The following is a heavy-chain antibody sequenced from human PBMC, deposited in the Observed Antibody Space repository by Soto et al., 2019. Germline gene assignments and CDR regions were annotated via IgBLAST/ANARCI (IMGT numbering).Heavy chain of an antibody. J-gene: IGHJ6*03. V-gene: IGHV3-64*01. CDR2: ISSNGVGT. CDR1: GFTFSTYG. CDR3: ARRARPDFYYMDV. D-gene: IGHD6-6*01. Sequence: GGSLRLSCAAYGFTFSTYGVSWVRQAPGKGLEYVSGISSNGVGTYYANSVQGRFTISRDNSKNTVYLQMGSLRPEDMAVYYCARRARPDFYYMDVWGKGTTVTVSS.